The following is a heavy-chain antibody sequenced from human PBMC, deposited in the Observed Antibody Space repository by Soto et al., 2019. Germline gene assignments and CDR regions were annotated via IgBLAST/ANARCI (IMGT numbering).Heavy chain of an antibody. CDR2: IYYSGST. J-gene: IGHJ6*02. V-gene: IGHV4-39*01. Sequence: SETLSLTCTVSGGSISSSSYYWGWIRQPPGKGLEWIGSIYYSGSTYYNPSLKSRVTISVDTSKNQFSLKLSSVTAADTAVYYCARLNAGSSGWYDYYYYGMDVWGQGTTVS. CDR3: ARLNAGSSGWYDYYYYGMDV. D-gene: IGHD6-19*01. CDR1: GGSISSSSYY.